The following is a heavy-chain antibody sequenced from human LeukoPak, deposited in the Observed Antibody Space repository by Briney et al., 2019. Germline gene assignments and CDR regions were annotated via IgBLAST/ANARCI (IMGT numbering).Heavy chain of an antibody. Sequence: GGSLRLSCAASGFTFSSYSMNWVRQAPGKGLEWVSSISSSSSYIYYADSVKGRFTISRDNAKNSLYLQMNSLRAEDTAVYYCARDPKTYYYDSRGRSRGVFDYWGQGTLVTVSS. CDR1: GFTFSSYS. D-gene: IGHD3-22*01. J-gene: IGHJ4*02. CDR2: ISSSSSYI. V-gene: IGHV3-21*01. CDR3: ARDPKTYYYDSRGRSRGVFDY.